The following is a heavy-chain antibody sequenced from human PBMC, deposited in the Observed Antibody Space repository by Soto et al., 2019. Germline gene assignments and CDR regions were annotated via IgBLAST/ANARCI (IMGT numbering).Heavy chain of an antibody. CDR1: GDSMTTVGYC. V-gene: IGHV4-31*03. CDR2: ITYSGST. Sequence: QVQLQESGPGLVKPSQTLSLTCTVSGDSMTTVGYCWTWIRQHPGQGLEWIGFITYSGSTYYNSSLKGRVAKSADTSTNQFSLKLNSVTAADTGVYYCTRGDYWGQGTLVTVSS. CDR3: TRGDY. J-gene: IGHJ4*02.